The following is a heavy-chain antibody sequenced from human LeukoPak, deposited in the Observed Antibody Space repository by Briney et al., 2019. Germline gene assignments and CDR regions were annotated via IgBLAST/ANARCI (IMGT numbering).Heavy chain of an antibody. CDR1: GGSISSGGYY. CDR3: ARGLCSSTSCTRNWFDP. CDR2: IYYSGST. J-gene: IGHJ5*02. V-gene: IGHV4-31*03. D-gene: IGHD2-2*01. Sequence: SQTLSLTCTVSGGSISSGGYYWSWIRQHPGKGLEWIGYIYYSGSTYYNPSLKSRVTISVDTSKNQFSLKLSSVTAADTAVYYCARGLCSSTSCTRNWFDPWGQGTLVTVSS.